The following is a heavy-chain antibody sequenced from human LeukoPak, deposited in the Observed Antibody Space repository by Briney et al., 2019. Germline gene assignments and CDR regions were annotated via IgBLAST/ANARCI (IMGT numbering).Heavy chain of an antibody. V-gene: IGHV3-13*01. CDR3: ARSFHCSGGRCYLDFLL. J-gene: IGHJ1*01. CDR2: IGTEGDT. Sequence: QPGGSLRLSCAASGFTFNTYEMHWVRQATGKGLERVAAIGTEGDTYYPDSVKGRFTISRENGKNSLFLQMDSLRAGDSAVYYCARSFHCSGGRCYLDFLLWGQGTLVTVSS. CDR1: GFTFNTYE. D-gene: IGHD2-15*01.